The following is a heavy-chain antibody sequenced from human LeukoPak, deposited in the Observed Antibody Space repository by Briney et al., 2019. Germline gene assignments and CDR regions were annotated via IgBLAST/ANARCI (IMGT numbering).Heavy chain of an antibody. CDR3: ARPMISVMSLGADF. V-gene: IGHV3-74*01. CDR1: GLTFSNYW. Sequence: GGCLRLSCAVSGLTFSNYWMHWVRQAPGKGLVWVSCISSERSSTNYADSVKGRFSISRDNAKNTLYLHMNSLRAEDTALYYCARPMISVMSLGADFWGRGSLVTVSS. D-gene: IGHD3/OR15-3a*01. J-gene: IGHJ4*02. CDR2: ISSERSST.